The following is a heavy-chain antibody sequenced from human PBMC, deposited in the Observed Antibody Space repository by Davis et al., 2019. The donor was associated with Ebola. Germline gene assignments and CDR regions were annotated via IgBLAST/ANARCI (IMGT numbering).Heavy chain of an antibody. CDR2: IRYDGSNK. J-gene: IGHJ4*02. D-gene: IGHD4-11*01. Sequence: PGGSLRLSCAASGFTFSSYGMHWVRQAPGKGLEWVAFIRYDGSNKYYADSVKGRFTISRDNSKNTLYLQMNSLRADDTAVYYCARGAIVNTLVFDSWGQGTLVTVSS. V-gene: IGHV3-30*02. CDR1: GFTFSSYG. CDR3: ARGAIVNTLVFDS.